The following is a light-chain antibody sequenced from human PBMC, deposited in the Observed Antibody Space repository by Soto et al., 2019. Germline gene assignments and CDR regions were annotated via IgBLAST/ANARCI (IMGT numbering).Light chain of an antibody. CDR1: RSKIESNY. CDR2: DNN. CDR3: ASWDSNLSAGV. Sequence: QSVLTQPPSVSASPGQKVTISCSGSRSKIESNYVSWYQHVPGTAPQLLIYDNNNRPSGIPDRFSGSKSGRSATLGTTGLQTGGEADYYCASWDSNLSAGVFGAESNVTDL. V-gene: IGLV1-51*01. J-gene: IGLJ1*01.